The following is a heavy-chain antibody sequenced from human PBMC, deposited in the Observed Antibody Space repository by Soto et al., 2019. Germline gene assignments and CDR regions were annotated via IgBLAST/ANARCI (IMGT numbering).Heavy chain of an antibody. CDR1: GYSFTGYY. V-gene: IGHV1-2*04. Sequence: GESLKISCKGSGYSFTGYYIHWVRQAPGPGLEWMGWINPKNGDTTYAQKFQGLVTMTGDTSISTVYMELSRLRSDDTAVYYCARRGGYYDYWGQGTLVTVSS. CDR3: ARRGGYYDY. D-gene: IGHD3-16*01. CDR2: INPKNGDT. J-gene: IGHJ4*02.